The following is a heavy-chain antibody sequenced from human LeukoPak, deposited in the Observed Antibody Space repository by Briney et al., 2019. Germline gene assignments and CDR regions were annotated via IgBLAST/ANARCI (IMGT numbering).Heavy chain of an antibody. CDR3: ARDRDSYGYSYYYGMDV. V-gene: IGHV3-66*01. J-gene: IGHJ6*02. CDR1: GFTVSSNY. Sequence: GGSLRLSCAASGFTVSSNYMSWVRQAPGKGLEWVSVIYSGGSTYYADSVKGGFTISRDNSKNTLYLQMNSLRAEDTAVYYCARDRDSYGYSYYYGMDVWGQGTTVTVSS. CDR2: IYSGGST. D-gene: IGHD5-18*01.